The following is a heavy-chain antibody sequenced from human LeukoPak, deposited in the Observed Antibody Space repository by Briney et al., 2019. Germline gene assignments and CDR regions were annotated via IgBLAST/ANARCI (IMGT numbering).Heavy chain of an antibody. D-gene: IGHD6-6*01. Sequence: PGVSVRLSCAASGFTFSIYYMYWLPQAPGKGRMGVSRCDSGRSGTTYVDSVKGLFTVSRDNAKSTLYLQMSSLRAEDTAVYYCATSSVWAGAFNIWGQGTIVSVSS. V-gene: IGHV3-74*01. CDR1: GFTFSIYY. CDR2: CDSGRSGT. J-gene: IGHJ3*02. CDR3: ATSSVWAGAFNI.